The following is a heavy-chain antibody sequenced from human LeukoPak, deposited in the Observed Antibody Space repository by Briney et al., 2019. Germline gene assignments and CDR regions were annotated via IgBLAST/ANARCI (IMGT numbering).Heavy chain of an antibody. CDR1: GGTFSSYA. J-gene: IGHJ4*02. CDR3: ARCTSGYDLHFDY. Sequence: SVKVSCKASGGTFSSYAISWVRQAPGQGLEWMGGIIPIFGTADYAQKFQGRVTITADESTSTAYMELSSLRSEDTAVYYCARCTSGYDLHFDYWGQGTLVTVSS. CDR2: IIPIFGTA. D-gene: IGHD5-12*01. V-gene: IGHV1-69*13.